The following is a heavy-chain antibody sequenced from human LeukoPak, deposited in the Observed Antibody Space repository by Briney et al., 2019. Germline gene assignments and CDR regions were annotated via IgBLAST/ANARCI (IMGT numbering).Heavy chain of an antibody. Sequence: ASVKVSCKASGYTFTGYYMHWVRQAPGQGLEWMGWINPNSGGTNYAQKFQGRVTMTRDTSISTAYMELSRLRSDDTAVYYCARDPPPHIVVVIPFDYWGQGTLVTVSS. J-gene: IGHJ4*02. CDR3: ARDPPPHIVVVIPFDY. CDR2: INPNSGGT. V-gene: IGHV1-2*02. D-gene: IGHD2-21*01. CDR1: GYTFTGYY.